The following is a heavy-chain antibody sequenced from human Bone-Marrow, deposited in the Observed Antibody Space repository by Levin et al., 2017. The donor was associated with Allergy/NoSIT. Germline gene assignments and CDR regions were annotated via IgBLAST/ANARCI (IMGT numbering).Heavy chain of an antibody. CDR1: GFTFSNYA. Sequence: GESLKISCAASGFTFSNYAMNWVRQAPGKGLEWVSTTNDNGVYTYYADSVKGRFTISRDSSKNTLYLQMNSLRAEDTAVYYCAKGPAAGPPYYFDYWGQGTLVTVSS. V-gene: IGHV3-23*01. D-gene: IGHD6-13*01. CDR3: AKGPAAGPPYYFDY. J-gene: IGHJ4*02. CDR2: TNDNGVYT.